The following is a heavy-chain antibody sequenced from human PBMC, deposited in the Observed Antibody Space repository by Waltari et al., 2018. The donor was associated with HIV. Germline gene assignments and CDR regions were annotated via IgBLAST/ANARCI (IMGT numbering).Heavy chain of an antibody. CDR3: ARLIREGYNDWYFDL. D-gene: IGHD1-20*01. J-gene: IGHJ2*01. CDR2: IMEDGTEK. Sequence: EVELVESGGGLVQAGGSLRISCKVAGLKVNGLWVSWVRQGPGKGLEWVANIMEDGTEKNYLESVKGRFTISKDSLKNSAYLTLNNMTAGDTAVYFCARLIREGYNDWYFDLWGRGTLITV. V-gene: IGHV3-7*01. CDR1: GLKVNGLW.